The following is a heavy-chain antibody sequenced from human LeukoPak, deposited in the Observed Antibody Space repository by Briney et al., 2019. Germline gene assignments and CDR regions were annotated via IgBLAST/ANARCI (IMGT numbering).Heavy chain of an antibody. CDR1: GYTFTGYY. CDR2: INPNSGGT. Sequence: ASVKVSCKASGYTFTGYYMHWVRQAPGQGLEWTGWINPNSGGTNYAQKFQGRVTMTRDTSISTAYMELSRLRSDDTAVYYCARDSKYYDFWSGSSPDDYWGQGTLVTVSS. V-gene: IGHV1-2*02. J-gene: IGHJ4*02. CDR3: ARDSKYYDFWSGSSPDDY. D-gene: IGHD3-3*01.